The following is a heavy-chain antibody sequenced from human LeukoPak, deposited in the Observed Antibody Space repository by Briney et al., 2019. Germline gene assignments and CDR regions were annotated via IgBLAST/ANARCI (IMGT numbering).Heavy chain of an antibody. CDR1: GFTSRTYW. CDR2: IKQDGSEK. J-gene: IGHJ6*02. D-gene: IGHD2-2*01. Sequence: GGSLRLSCAASGFTSRTYWMSWVRQAPGKGLEWVATIKQDGSEKYYVDSVKGRFTISRDNAKNSLYLQKNSLRAEDTAVYYCARMSCSSTSCYGYYYYGMDVWGQGTTVTVSS. CDR3: ARMSCSSTSCYGYYYYGMDV. V-gene: IGHV3-7*01.